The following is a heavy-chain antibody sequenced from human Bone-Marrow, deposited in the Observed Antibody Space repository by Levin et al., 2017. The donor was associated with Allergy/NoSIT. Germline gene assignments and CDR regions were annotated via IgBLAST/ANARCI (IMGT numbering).Heavy chain of an antibody. CDR2: IYHNGNT. V-gene: IGHV4-38-2*02. CDR3: ARAVGVVIPAAIDY. Sequence: SETLSLTCTVSGSSFSGGFHWGWIRQPPGKGLELIGSIYHNGNTNYNPSLKSRVTISLDTSKNQFSLNLSSVTAADTAVYYCARAVGVVIPAAIDYWGQGNLVTVSS. CDR1: GSSFSGGFH. D-gene: IGHD3-3*01. J-gene: IGHJ4*02.